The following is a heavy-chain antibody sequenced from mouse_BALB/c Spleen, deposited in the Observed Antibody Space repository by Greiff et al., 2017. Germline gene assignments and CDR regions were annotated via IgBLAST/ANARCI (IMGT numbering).Heavy chain of an antibody. CDR1: GFTFSDFY. V-gene: IGHV7-1*02. CDR2: SRNKANDYTT. D-gene: IGHD2-14*01. CDR3: ARNRYYYAMDY. Sequence: EVNLVESGGGLVQPGGSLRLSCATSGFTFSDFYMEWVRQPPGKRLEWIAASRNKANDYTTEYSASVKGRFIVSRDTSQSILYLQMNALRAEDTAIYYCARNRYYYAMDYWGQGTSVTVSS. J-gene: IGHJ4*01.